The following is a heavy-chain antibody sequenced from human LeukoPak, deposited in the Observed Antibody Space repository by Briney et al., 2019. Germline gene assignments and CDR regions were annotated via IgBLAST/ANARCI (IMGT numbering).Heavy chain of an antibody. CDR2: IYDGGNP. J-gene: IGHJ4*02. D-gene: IGHD4-11*01. CDR3: VRDDYNNEGDV. V-gene: IGHV4-38-2*02. CDR1: GYSTRSGYF. Sequence: PSETLSLTCTVSGYSTRSGYFWGWIRQPPGKGLEWVGRIYDGGNPNYNPSLKRRVAISLDTSKNHVSLKRRSVTAADTAIYYCVRDDYNNEGDVRGQGILVTVSS.